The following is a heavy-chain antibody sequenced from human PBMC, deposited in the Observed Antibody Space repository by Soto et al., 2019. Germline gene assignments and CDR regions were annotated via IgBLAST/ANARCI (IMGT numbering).Heavy chain of an antibody. D-gene: IGHD3-10*01. CDR3: AREFYGVGYYYGMDV. J-gene: IGHJ6*02. CDR2: ISSSSSTI. CDR1: GFTFSSYS. V-gene: IGHV3-48*02. Sequence: EVQLVESGGGLVQPGGSLRLSCAASGFTFSSYSMNWVRQAPGKGLEWVSYISSSSSTIYYADSVKGRFTISRDNAKNSLYLQMNSLRDEDTAVYYYAREFYGVGYYYGMDVWGQGTTVTVSS.